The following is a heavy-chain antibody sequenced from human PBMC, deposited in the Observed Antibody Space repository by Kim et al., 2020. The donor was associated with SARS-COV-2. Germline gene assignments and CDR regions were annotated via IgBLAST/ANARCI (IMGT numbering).Heavy chain of an antibody. CDR1: GFIFSSYG. J-gene: IGHJ4*02. D-gene: IGHD7-27*01. CDR3: ARGSGAGIIGDY. CDR2: IWYDGSNK. V-gene: IGHV3-33*01. Sequence: GGSLRLSCAASGFIFSSYGMHWVRQAPGKGLEWVAIIWYDGSNKNYADSVKGRFTISRDDSKHTLYLQMNSLRAEDTAVYYCARGSGAGIIGDYWGQGTLVTVSS.